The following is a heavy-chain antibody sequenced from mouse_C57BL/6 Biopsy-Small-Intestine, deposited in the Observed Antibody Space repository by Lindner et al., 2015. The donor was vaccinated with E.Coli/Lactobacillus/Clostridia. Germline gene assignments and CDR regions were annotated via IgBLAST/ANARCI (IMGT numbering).Heavy chain of an antibody. CDR2: INPRTGDA. V-gene: IGHV1-42*01. Sequence: VQLQESGPELVKPGASVKISCKASGYSFTGYYMNWVKQSPEKSLELIGEINPRTGDATYNQKFKAKATLTVGKSSDTVYVQLKSLTSEDSAVYYCARSDEGSFPYWGQGTLVTVS. J-gene: IGHJ3*01. CDR3: ARSDEGSFPY. CDR1: GYSFTGYY.